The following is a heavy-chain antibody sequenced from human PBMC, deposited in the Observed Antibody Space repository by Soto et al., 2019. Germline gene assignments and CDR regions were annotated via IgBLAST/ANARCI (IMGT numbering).Heavy chain of an antibody. D-gene: IGHD2-2*01. Sequence: EVQLVESGGGLVQPGESLRLSCAASGFTFSSYSMNWVRQAPGKGLEXVSYIHNSSSTIYYADSVRGRFTISRDNAKNSLYLQMXXLRDEDTAVYYCARGVQIIVLLPAAIDYWGQGTLVTVSS. CDR3: ARGVQIIVLLPAAIDY. J-gene: IGHJ4*02. CDR1: GFTFSSYS. CDR2: IHNSSSTI. V-gene: IGHV3-48*02.